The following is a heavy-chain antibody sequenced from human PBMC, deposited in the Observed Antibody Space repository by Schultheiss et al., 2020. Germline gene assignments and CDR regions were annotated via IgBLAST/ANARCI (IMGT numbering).Heavy chain of an antibody. V-gene: IGHV4-59*05. D-gene: IGHD3-16*01. J-gene: IGHJ4*02. CDR3: ASLALH. Sequence: SETLSLTCTVSGGSISSYYWSWIRQPAGKGLEWIGRIYYSGSTYYNPSLKSRVTISVDTSKNQFSLKLSSVTAADTAVYYCASLALHWGQGTLVTVSS. CDR1: GGSISSYY. CDR2: IYYSGST.